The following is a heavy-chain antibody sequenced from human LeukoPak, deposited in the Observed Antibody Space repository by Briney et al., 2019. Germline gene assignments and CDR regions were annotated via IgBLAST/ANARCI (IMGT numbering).Heavy chain of an antibody. V-gene: IGHV5-51*01. CDR2: IYPGDSDT. CDR3: ARHKWDLDY. CDR1: GYNFPTYW. J-gene: IGHJ4*02. Sequence: GESLNIFCKASGYNFPTYWIGWVRQMPGKGLEWMGIIYPGDSDTRYSPSFQGQVTISADKSISTAFLQWSSLKASDTAMYYCARHKWDLDYWGQGTLVTVSS. D-gene: IGHD1-26*01.